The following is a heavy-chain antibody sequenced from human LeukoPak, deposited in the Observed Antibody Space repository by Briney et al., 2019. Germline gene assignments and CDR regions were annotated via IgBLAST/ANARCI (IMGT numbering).Heavy chain of an antibody. D-gene: IGHD6-19*01. Sequence: SETLSLTCTVSGGSISSSSYYWGWIRQPPGKGLEWIGSIYYSGSTYYNPSLKSRVTISVDTSKNQFSLKLSSVTAADTAVYYCARLSHGLVRGDSFDIWGQGTMVTVSS. J-gene: IGHJ3*02. CDR2: IYYSGST. CDR3: ARLSHGLVRGDSFDI. V-gene: IGHV4-39*01. CDR1: GGSISSSSYY.